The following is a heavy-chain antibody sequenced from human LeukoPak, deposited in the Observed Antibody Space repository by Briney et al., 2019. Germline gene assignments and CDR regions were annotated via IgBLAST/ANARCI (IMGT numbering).Heavy chain of an antibody. V-gene: IGHV4-59*01. D-gene: IGHD6-19*01. CDR2: IFHSGGT. Sequence: SETLSLTCTVSGVSISSYYWSWIRQPPGKGLEWIGYIFHSGGTNYNPSLKSRVTISVDTSKNQFSLKLSSVTAADTAVYYCATGRYSSGWYYFDYWGRGTLVTVTS. J-gene: IGHJ4*02. CDR1: GVSISSYY. CDR3: ATGRYSSGWYYFDY.